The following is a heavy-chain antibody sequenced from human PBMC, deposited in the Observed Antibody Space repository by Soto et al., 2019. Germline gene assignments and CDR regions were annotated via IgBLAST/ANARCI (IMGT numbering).Heavy chain of an antibody. CDR3: AKDRGTGDYGVNAVDI. Sequence: EVQLLESGGGLVQPGGSLRLSCAASGFTFSVFAMSWVRQAPGKGLELVSTISGSGENTYYADSVKGRFTISRDNSKNTLNLQMNSLRGEDTAVYYCAKDRGTGDYGVNAVDIWGQGTMVTVAS. CDR1: GFTFSVFA. J-gene: IGHJ3*02. CDR2: ISGSGENT. D-gene: IGHD4-17*01. V-gene: IGHV3-23*01.